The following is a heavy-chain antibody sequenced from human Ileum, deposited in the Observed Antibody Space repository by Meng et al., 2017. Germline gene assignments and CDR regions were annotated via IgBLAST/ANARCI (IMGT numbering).Heavy chain of an antibody. V-gene: IGHV1-2*02. J-gene: IGHJ4*02. CDR3: ARDLTNEASSDS. CDR2: FNPNTGDT. CDR1: GYTFTGYY. Sequence: QGQLVQSGGEVKKPGASVRVSCKASGYTFTGYYIHWVRQAPGQGLEWMAWFNPNTGDTNYAQNFQGRVTVTGDTSISTVYMDLNRLTSDDTAVYYCARDLTNEASSDSWGQGTLVTVSS. D-gene: IGHD2-8*01.